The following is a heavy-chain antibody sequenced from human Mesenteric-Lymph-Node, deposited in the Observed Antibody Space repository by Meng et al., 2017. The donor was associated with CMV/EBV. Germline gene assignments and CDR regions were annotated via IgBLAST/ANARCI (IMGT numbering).Heavy chain of an antibody. D-gene: IGHD2-2*01. J-gene: IGHJ4*02. CDR2: INPSGGST. CDR3: ARAPRRGIVPAANNFDY. CDR1: YTFSSYY. Sequence: YTFSSYYMHWVRQAPGQGLEWMGIINPSGGSTTYAQKFQGRVTMTRDTSTSTVYMEVSSLRSEDTAVYYCARAPRRGIVPAANNFDYWGQGTLVTVSS. V-gene: IGHV1-46*01.